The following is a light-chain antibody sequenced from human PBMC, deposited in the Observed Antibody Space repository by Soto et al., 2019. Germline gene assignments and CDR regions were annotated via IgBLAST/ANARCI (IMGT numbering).Light chain of an antibody. Sequence: DIQMTQSPSTLSASVGDRVTITCRASQSISSWLAWYQQKPGKAPKLLIYKAFSLESRITSSFSGSGSGTEFTLTISSLQPDDVATYYCQQYNTYPWTFGQGTKVEIK. CDR3: QQYNTYPWT. J-gene: IGKJ1*01. CDR1: QSISSW. V-gene: IGKV1-5*03. CDR2: KAF.